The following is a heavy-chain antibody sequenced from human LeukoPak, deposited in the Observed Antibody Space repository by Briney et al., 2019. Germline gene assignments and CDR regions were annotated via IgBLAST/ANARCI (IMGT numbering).Heavy chain of an antibody. J-gene: IGHJ5*02. CDR2: INPNSGGT. Sequence: GASVKVSCKASGYTFTGYYMHWVRQAPGQGLEWMGWINPNSGGTNYAQKFQGRVTMTRDTSISTAYMELSRLRSDDTAVYYCARDGVAPYRTYYDFWCGVTWFDPWGQGTLVTVSS. CDR3: ARDGVAPYRTYYDFWCGVTWFDP. D-gene: IGHD3-3*01. CDR1: GYTFTGYY. V-gene: IGHV1-2*02.